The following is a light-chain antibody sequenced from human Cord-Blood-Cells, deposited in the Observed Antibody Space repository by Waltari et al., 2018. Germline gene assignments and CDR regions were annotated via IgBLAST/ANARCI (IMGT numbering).Light chain of an antibody. J-gene: IGKJ5*01. CDR1: QSVSSY. V-gene: IGKV3-11*01. CDR2: DAS. CDR3: QQRSNWPPIT. Sequence: EIVLTQSPATLSLSQRDRATLSCRASQSVSSYLAWYQQKPGQAPRLLIYDASNRATGIPARFSGSGSGTDFTLTISSLEPEDFAVYYCQQRSNWPPITFGQGTRLEIK.